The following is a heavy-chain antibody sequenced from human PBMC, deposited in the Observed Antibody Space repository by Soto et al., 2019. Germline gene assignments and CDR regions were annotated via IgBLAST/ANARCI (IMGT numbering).Heavy chain of an antibody. CDR2: IYSGGST. D-gene: IGHD6-19*01. CDR1: GFTVSSNY. V-gene: IGHV3-66*01. CDR3: ARDPPASSGWTSENDY. Sequence: GGSLRLSCAASGFTVSSNYMSWVRQAPGKGLEWVSVIYSGGSTYYADSVKGRFTISRDNSKNTLYLQMNSLRAEDTAVYYCARDPPASSGWTSENDYWGQGTLVTVSS. J-gene: IGHJ4*02.